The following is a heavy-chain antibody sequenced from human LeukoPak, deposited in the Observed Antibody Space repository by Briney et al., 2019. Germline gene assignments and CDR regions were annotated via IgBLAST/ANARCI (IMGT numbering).Heavy chain of an antibody. CDR3: ARVSGRYYYGLDV. V-gene: IGHV4-30-4*01. Sequence: SETLSLTCKVSSGSIRSGDFSWSWIRQPPGKGLEWIGHIYYSGNTDYNPSLKSRPSISLDTSKNQFSLTLRSLTAEDTAVYYCARVSGRYYYGLDVWGQGTTVTVSS. J-gene: IGHJ6*02. CDR1: SGSIRSGDFS. D-gene: IGHD6-25*01. CDR2: IYYSGNT.